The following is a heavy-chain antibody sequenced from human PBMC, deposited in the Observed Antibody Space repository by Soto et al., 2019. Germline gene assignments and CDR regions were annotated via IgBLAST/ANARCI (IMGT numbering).Heavy chain of an antibody. Sequence: PGGSLWLFRAASGLTFSSYWMRWVRQAKRKGLEWVANIKQDGSEQYYVDSVKGRFTNSRATSKNSLYLKMTSLRAEDTAVYYCARLRFLDWLQANWFYPRGQGALVTVSS. D-gene: IGHD3-3*01. V-gene: IGHV3-7*01. CDR1: GLTFSSYW. J-gene: IGHJ5*02. CDR3: ARLRFLDWLQANWFYP. CDR2: IKQDGSEQ.